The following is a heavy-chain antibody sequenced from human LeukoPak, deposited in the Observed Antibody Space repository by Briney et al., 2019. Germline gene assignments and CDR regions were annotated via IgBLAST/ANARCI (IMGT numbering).Heavy chain of an antibody. J-gene: IGHJ5*02. CDR2: IYYSGST. D-gene: IGHD6-13*01. V-gene: IGHV4-39*01. CDR3: ARCTYSSSWYAMYNWFDP. CDR1: GGSISSSSYY. Sequence: SETLSLTCTVSGGSISSSSYYWGRIRQPPGKGPEWIGSIYYSGSTYYNPSLKSRVTISVDTSKNQFSLKLSSETAADTAVYYCARCTYSSSWYAMYNWFDPWGQGTLVTVSS.